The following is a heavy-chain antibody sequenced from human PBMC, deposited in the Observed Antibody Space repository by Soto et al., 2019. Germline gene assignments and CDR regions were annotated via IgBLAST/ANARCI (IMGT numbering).Heavy chain of an antibody. D-gene: IGHD1-26*01. V-gene: IGHV3-30-3*01. Sequence: GESLKISCAASGFTFSSYAMHWVRQAPGKGLEWVAVISYDGSNKYYADSVKGRFTISRDNSKNTLYLQMNSLRAEDTAVYYCAREDGAGAFDIWGQGTMVTVSS. J-gene: IGHJ3*02. CDR3: AREDGAGAFDI. CDR1: GFTFSSYA. CDR2: ISYDGSNK.